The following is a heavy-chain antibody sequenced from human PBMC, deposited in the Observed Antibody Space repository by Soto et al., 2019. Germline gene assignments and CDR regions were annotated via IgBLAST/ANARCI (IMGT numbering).Heavy chain of an antibody. CDR1: AYTFTGYY. J-gene: IGHJ4*02. CDR2: MDPKNSDT. V-gene: IGHV1-2*02. CDR3: ARDGRGSGNDDFDY. Sequence: QVQLVQSGAEVKKPGDSVRVSCKASAYTFTGYYIHWVRQAPGQGLEWMGWMDPKNSDTRYAPQFQGRVTMTRDTSSDTAHMALRRLTSDATGIYYCARDGRGSGNDDFDYWGQGTLVTVSS. D-gene: IGHD5-12*01.